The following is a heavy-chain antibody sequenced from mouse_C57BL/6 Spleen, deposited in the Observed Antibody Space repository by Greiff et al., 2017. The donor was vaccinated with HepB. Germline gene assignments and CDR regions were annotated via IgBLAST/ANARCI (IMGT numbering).Heavy chain of an antibody. V-gene: IGHV5-6*01. Sequence: EVQVVESGGDLVKPGGSLKLSCAASGFTFSSYGMSWVRQTPDKRLEWVATISSGGSYTYYPDSVKGRFTISRDNAKNTLYLQMSSLKSEDTAMYYCARRETGFDYWGQGTTLTVSS. J-gene: IGHJ2*01. D-gene: IGHD4-1*01. CDR2: ISSGGSYT. CDR1: GFTFSSYG. CDR3: ARRETGFDY.